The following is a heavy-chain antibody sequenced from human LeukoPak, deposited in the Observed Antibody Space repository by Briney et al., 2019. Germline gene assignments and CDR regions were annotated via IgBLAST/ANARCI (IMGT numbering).Heavy chain of an antibody. CDR1: GFTFTNYW. CDR3: ARDDYGGTRY. CDR2: IKQDGSEK. Sequence: PGGSLRLSCAASGFTFTNYWMSWVRQAPGKGLEWVASIKQDGSEKYYVDSVKGRFSISRDNAKNSLYLQMNSLGAEDTAVYYCARDDYGGTRYWGQGTLVTVSS. J-gene: IGHJ4*02. D-gene: IGHD4/OR15-4a*01. V-gene: IGHV3-7*01.